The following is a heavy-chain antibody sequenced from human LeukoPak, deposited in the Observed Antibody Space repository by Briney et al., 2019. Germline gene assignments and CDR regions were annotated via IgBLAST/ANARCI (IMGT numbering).Heavy chain of an antibody. CDR1: GFTFSSYA. CDR3: ATAHYYDSSGYYHDAFDI. CDR2: ISGSGGST. V-gene: IGHV3-23*01. D-gene: IGHD3-22*01. Sequence: GGSLRLSCAASGFTFSSYAMSWVRQAPGKGLEWVSAISGSGGSTYYADSVKGRFTISRDNSKNTLYLQMNSLRAEDTAVYYCATAHYYDSSGYYHDAFDIWGQGTMVTVSS. J-gene: IGHJ3*02.